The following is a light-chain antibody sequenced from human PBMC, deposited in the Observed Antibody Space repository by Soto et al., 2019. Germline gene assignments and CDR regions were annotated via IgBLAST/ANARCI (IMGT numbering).Light chain of an antibody. J-gene: IGKJ1*01. CDR1: QSISSW. Sequence: DMLMPQSPSPLSALVGERVIISCSASQSISSWLAWYQQKPGKAPKLLIYKASSLESGVPSRFSGSGSGTEFTLTISSLQPDDFATYYCQQYNSYSLTFGQGTKVDIK. CDR3: QQYNSYSLT. CDR2: KAS. V-gene: IGKV1-5*03.